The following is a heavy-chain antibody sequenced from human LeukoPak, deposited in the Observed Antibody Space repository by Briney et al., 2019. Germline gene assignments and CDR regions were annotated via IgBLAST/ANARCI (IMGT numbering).Heavy chain of an antibody. CDR2: IHNSGST. D-gene: IGHD4-17*01. V-gene: IGHV4-59*01. CDR3: ASALTTLEYFQH. Sequence: PSETLSLTCTVSVGSISTYYWSWLRQSPGKGLEWIGYIHNSGSTNYNPSLKSRVTISVDTSKNQFSLKLSSVTAADTAVYYCASALTTLEYFQHWGRGTLVTVSS. CDR1: VGSISTYY. J-gene: IGHJ1*01.